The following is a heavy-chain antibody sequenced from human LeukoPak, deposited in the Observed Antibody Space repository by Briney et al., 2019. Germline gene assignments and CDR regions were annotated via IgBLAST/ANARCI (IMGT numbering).Heavy chain of an antibody. J-gene: IGHJ4*02. CDR2: IYTSGST. CDR3: ARAPLDYGVDY. D-gene: IGHD4-17*01. CDR1: VGSISIGSDY. V-gene: IGHV4-61*02. Sequence: SQTLSLTCTVSVGSISIGSDYWRWIRQPAGKGLEWIGRIYTSGSTNYNPSLKSRVTISVDTSKNQFSLKLSSVTAADTAVYYCARAPLDYGVDYWGQGTLVTVSS.